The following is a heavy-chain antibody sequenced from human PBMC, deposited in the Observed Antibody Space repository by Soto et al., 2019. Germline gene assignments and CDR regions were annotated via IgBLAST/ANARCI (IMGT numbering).Heavy chain of an antibody. V-gene: IGHV3-23*01. Sequence: GRSLRLSCAASGFTFSSYAMSWVRQAPGKGLEWVSAISGSGGSTYYADSVKGRFTISRDNSKNTLYLQMNSLRAEDTAVYYCANLAHYYDSSGYYLDYWGQGTLVTVSS. CDR3: ANLAHYYDSSGYYLDY. J-gene: IGHJ4*02. CDR1: GFTFSSYA. CDR2: ISGSGGST. D-gene: IGHD3-22*01.